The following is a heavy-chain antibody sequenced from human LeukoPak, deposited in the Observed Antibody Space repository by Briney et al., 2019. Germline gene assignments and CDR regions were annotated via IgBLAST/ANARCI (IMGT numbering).Heavy chain of an antibody. D-gene: IGHD5-18*01. CDR3: AKDILRQLWPTYNFDY. J-gene: IGHJ4*02. V-gene: IGHV3-23*01. Sequence: PGGSLRLSCAASGFTFSSYAMSWVRQAPGKGLEWVSAISGSGGSTYYADSVKGRFTISRDNSKNTLYLQMNSLRAEDTAVYYCAKDILRQLWPTYNFDYWGQGTLVTVSS. CDR1: GFTFSSYA. CDR2: ISGSGGST.